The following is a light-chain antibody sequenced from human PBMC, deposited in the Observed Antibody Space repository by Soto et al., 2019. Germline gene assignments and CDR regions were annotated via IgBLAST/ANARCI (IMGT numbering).Light chain of an antibody. V-gene: IGKV3-15*01. Sequence: EIVMTQSPATLSVSQGARATLSCRASQSVGSNLAWYQQTPGQAPRLLIYGASTRATGIPARFSGSGSGTEFTLTISSLQSEDFASYFCQQYNNWPPDRTFGQGTKVEIK. J-gene: IGKJ1*01. CDR1: QSVGSN. CDR2: GAS. CDR3: QQYNNWPPDRT.